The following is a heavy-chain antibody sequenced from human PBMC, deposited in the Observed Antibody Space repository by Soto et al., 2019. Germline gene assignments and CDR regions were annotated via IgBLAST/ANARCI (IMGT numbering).Heavy chain of an antibody. Sequence: ASVKVSCKASGYTFTSYDINWVRQATGQGLEWMGWMNPNSGNTGYAQKFQGRVTMTRNTSISTAYMELSSLRSEDTAVYYCERGSRGGYYYYGMDVWGQGTTVTVSS. D-gene: IGHD3-16*01. CDR2: MNPNSGNT. CDR1: GYTFTSYD. V-gene: IGHV1-8*01. CDR3: ERGSRGGYYYYGMDV. J-gene: IGHJ6*02.